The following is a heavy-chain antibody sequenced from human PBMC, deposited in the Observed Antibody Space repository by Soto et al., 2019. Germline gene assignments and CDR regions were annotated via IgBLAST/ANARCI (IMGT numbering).Heavy chain of an antibody. CDR3: GKVLIGATRHTDVDS. J-gene: IGHJ4*02. V-gene: IGHV4-39*01. CDR1: GVSLNSGHYY. D-gene: IGHD2-15*01. Sequence: SETLSLTCTVSGVSLNSGHYYWVWIRQSPGKGLAWIASIYYDESTYYNPSLKSRVTISTDKPKNQFSLTLKSVTAADTAVYYCGKVLIGATRHTDVDSWGQGALVTVS. CDR2: IYYDEST.